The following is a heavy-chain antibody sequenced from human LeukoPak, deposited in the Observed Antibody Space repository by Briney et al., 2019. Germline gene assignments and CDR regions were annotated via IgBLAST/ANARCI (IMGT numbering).Heavy chain of an antibody. CDR1: GFTFSSYG. D-gene: IGHD2-21*02. CDR3: AKTLCGGDCYSSLGY. Sequence: PGGTLRLSCAASGFTFSSYGMSWVRQAPGKGLEWVAFIRYDGSNKYYADSVEGRFTISRDNSKNTLYLQMNSLRAEDTAVYYCAKTLCGGDCYSSLGYWGQGTLVTVSS. CDR2: IRYDGSNK. V-gene: IGHV3-30*02. J-gene: IGHJ4*02.